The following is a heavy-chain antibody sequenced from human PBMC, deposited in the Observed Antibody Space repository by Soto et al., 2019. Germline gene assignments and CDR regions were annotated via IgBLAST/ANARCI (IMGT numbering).Heavy chain of an antibody. V-gene: IGHV4-38-2*02. Sequence: PSETLSLTCAISGYSISSGFYWGWIRQSPGKGLEWIGNVYRSGNAYYNPSLRSQVTISMDTSKNEVSLRLNAVTAADTAVYYCARDRGIRMGRIDYWGQGTLVTVSS. CDR1: GYSISSGFY. CDR3: ARDRGIRMGRIDY. J-gene: IGHJ4*02. D-gene: IGHD2-8*01. CDR2: VYRSGNA.